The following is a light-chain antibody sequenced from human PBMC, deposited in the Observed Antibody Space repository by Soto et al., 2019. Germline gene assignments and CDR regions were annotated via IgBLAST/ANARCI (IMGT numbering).Light chain of an antibody. CDR2: GAS. CDR1: QSVSSSY. V-gene: IGKV3-20*01. Sequence: EIVLTQSPGTLSLSPGERATLSCRASQSVSSSYLAWYQQKPGQAPRLLIYGASSRATGITDRFSGSGSGPDFTLTISRREPEEFAVYYCQKYGSSPGTFGQGTKVEIK. CDR3: QKYGSSPGT. J-gene: IGKJ1*01.